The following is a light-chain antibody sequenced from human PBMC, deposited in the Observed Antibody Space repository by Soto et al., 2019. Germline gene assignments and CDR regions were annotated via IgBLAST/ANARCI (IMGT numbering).Light chain of an antibody. J-gene: IGKJ1*01. CDR1: QGVSTS. V-gene: IGKV1-9*01. CDR2: SVS. Sequence: IQLTQSPSFLSASVGDRVTITCRASQGVSTSFAWYQQKPGKAPRLLIYSVSSLQSGVPSRFSGGGSGTDFTLTISSLEPEDFAVYYCQQRSNWPPTFGQGTKVEI. CDR3: QQRSNWPPT.